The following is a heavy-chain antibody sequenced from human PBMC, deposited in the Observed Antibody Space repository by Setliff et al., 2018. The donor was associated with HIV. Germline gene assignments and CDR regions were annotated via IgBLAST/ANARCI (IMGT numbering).Heavy chain of an antibody. CDR1: GGSTNNYY. D-gene: IGHD3-3*01. CDR2: VSNGGDT. CDR3: ARATYTTLFGVLMGGGLQY. J-gene: IGHJ4*02. V-gene: IGHV4-59*01. Sequence: SETLSLTCAVSGGSTNNYYLTWIRQPLGKGLEWIGSVSNGGDTNYNPSLKSRVSLSLDTSKTQFSLKLTSVTAADTAVYYCARATYTTLFGVLMGGGLQYWGPGTLVTVSS.